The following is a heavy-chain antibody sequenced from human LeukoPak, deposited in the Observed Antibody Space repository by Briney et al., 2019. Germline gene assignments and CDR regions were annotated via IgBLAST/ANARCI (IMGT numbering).Heavy chain of an antibody. CDR3: VRSSTYHLFDD. Sequence: SETLSLTCTVSGSSISSYYWSWIRQPPGKGLEWIGYMYYSGSTNYNPSLKSRVTISVDMSKNQFSLKLSSVTAADTAVYYCVRSSTYHLFDDWGQGTLVTVSS. CDR1: GSSISSYY. V-gene: IGHV4-59*08. J-gene: IGHJ4*02. D-gene: IGHD2-15*01. CDR2: MYYSGST.